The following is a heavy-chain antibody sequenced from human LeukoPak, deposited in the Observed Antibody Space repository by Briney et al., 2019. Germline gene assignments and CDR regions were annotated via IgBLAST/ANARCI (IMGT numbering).Heavy chain of an antibody. V-gene: IGHV1-18*01. J-gene: IGHJ3*02. D-gene: IGHD1-26*01. CDR2: ISAYNGNT. Sequence: ASVKVSCKASGYTFTSYGISWVRQAPGQGLEWMGWISAYNGNTNYAQKLQGRVTMTTDTSTSTAYMELSSLRSEDTAVYYCARDLYSGSLPRGAFDIWGQGTMVTVSS. CDR3: ARDLYSGSLPRGAFDI. CDR1: GYTFTSYG.